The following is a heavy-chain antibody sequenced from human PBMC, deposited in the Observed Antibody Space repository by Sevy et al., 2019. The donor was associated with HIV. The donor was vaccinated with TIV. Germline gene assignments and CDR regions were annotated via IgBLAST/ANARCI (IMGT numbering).Heavy chain of an antibody. CDR2: ISSTSSYI. V-gene: IGHV3-21*01. CDR3: ARPAGGVAAGYFDY. Sequence: GGSLRLSCAASGFTFSSYSMIWVRQAPGKGLEWVSSISSTSSYIYYADSLKGRFTISRDNAKNSLYLQMNSLRAEDTAVYYCARPAGGVAAGYFDYWGQGTLVTVSS. J-gene: IGHJ4*02. CDR1: GFTFSSYS. D-gene: IGHD6-13*01.